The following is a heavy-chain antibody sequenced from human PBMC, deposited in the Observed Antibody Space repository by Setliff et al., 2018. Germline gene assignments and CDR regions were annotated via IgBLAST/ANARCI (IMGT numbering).Heavy chain of an antibody. Sequence: SETLSLTCTVSGGSISSGGYYWSWIRQHPGKGLEWIGYIYYSGSTYYNPSLKSRVTISVDTSKNQFSLKLSSVTAADTAVYYCAKDRRNVLRFKWFDPWGQGTLVTVSS. CDR3: AKDRRNVLRFKWFDP. V-gene: IGHV4-31*03. J-gene: IGHJ5*02. CDR1: GGSISSGGYY. CDR2: IYYSGST. D-gene: IGHD3-3*01.